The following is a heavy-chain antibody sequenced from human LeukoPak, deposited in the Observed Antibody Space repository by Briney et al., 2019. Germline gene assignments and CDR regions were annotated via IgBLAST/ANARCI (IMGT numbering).Heavy chain of an antibody. D-gene: IGHD3-10*01. V-gene: IGHV3-74*01. CDR2: INSDGSST. CDR3: AKGPAMVRGTFDP. CDR1: GFTFSSYW. J-gene: IGHJ5*02. Sequence: GGSLRLSCAASGFTFSSYWMHWVRQAPGKGLVWVSRINSDGSSTSYADSVKGRFAISRDNAKNTLYLQMNSLRAEDTAVYYCAKGPAMVRGTFDPWGQGTLVTVSS.